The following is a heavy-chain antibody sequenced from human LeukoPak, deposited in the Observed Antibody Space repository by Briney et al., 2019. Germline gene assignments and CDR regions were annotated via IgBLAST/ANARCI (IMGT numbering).Heavy chain of an antibody. J-gene: IGHJ6*02. CDR2: IYSGRST. Sequence: GGSLRLSCAASGFTVSSNYMSWLRQAPGKGLEWVSVIYSGRSTYYADSVKGRFTIYRHNSKNTLYLQMNSLRAEDTAVYYCARDLKNTGFVYYYYGMDVWGQGTTVTDSS. V-gene: IGHV3-66*01. CDR1: GFTVSSNY. CDR3: ARDLKNTGFVYYYYGMDV. D-gene: IGHD2-8*02.